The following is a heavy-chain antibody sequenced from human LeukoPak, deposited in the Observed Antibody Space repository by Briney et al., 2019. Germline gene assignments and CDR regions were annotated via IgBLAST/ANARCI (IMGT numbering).Heavy chain of an antibody. Sequence: PSDTLSLTCTVSGGSISSYYWSWIRQPPGKGLELIGYIYHSGSNNYNPSLKSRVTMSVDTSKNQFSLKLSSVTAADTAVYYCARDLGYCSGGSCYSGYFQHWGQGTLVTVSS. CDR3: ARDLGYCSGGSCYSGYFQH. J-gene: IGHJ1*01. CDR2: IYHSGSN. CDR1: GGSISSYY. D-gene: IGHD2-15*01. V-gene: IGHV4-59*01.